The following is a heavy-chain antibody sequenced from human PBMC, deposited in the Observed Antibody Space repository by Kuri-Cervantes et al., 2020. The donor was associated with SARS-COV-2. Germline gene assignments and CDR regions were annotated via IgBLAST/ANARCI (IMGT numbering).Heavy chain of an antibody. Sequence: SQTLSLTCAVSGGSISSGGYSWSWIRQPPGKGLEWIGYIYHSGSTYFNPSPKSRVTLSADRSKNQFSLNLTSVTAADTAVYYCARVDSSLTIDYWGQGTLVTVSS. D-gene: IGHD6-13*01. CDR2: IYHSGST. CDR3: ARVDSSLTIDY. CDR1: GGSISSGGYS. J-gene: IGHJ4*02. V-gene: IGHV4-30-2*01.